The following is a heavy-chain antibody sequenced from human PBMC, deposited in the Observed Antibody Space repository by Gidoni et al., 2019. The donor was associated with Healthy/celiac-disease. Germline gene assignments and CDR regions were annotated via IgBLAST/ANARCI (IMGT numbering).Heavy chain of an antibody. CDR2: ISYDGSNK. V-gene: IGHV3-30*18. CDR3: AKSRDGYIDY. J-gene: IGHJ4*02. Sequence: QVQLVESGGGVVQPGRSLRLSCAASGFTFSSYGMHWVRQAPGKGLEWVAVISYDGSNKYYADSVKGRFTISRDNSKNTLYLQMNSLRAEDTAVYYCAKSRDGYIDYWGQGTLVTVSS. D-gene: IGHD3-10*01. CDR1: GFTFSSYG.